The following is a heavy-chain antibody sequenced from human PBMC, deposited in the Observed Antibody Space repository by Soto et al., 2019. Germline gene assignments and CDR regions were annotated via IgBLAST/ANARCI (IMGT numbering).Heavy chain of an antibody. CDR2: INQDGSEK. V-gene: IGHV3-7*01. CDR3: SRSLDS. Sequence: GGSLRLSXAASGFTFSTYWMDWVRQTPGKGLEWVANINQDGSEKNYVDSVKGRFTIYRDNAKNSPYLQMSSLTAEDSALYYCSRSLDSWGQGTLVTVSS. CDR1: GFTFSTYW. J-gene: IGHJ4*02.